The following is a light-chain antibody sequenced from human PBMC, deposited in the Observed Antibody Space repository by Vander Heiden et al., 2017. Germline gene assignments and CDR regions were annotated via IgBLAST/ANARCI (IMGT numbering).Light chain of an antibody. CDR3: QQSYSTPFT. J-gene: IGKJ3*01. V-gene: IGKV1-39*01. CDR1: QSISSY. Sequence: DIQMTQSPSSLSASVGDRVTITCRASQSISSYLHWYQQKPGKAPKLLLYAASSLQSGVPSRFSGSGSGTDFTLTISSLQPEDFATYYCQQSYSTPFTFVPGTKVDIK. CDR2: AAS.